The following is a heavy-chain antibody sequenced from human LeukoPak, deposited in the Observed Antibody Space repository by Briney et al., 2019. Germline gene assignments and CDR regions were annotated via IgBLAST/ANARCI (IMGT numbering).Heavy chain of an antibody. CDR2: IRYDGSDK. D-gene: IGHD3-22*01. CDR3: AGSDTIGYLPREWDYWYFDL. Sequence: GGSLRLSCAASGFTFKNYGMHWVRQAPGKGLEWVAFIRYDGSDKYYADFVKGRFTISRDNSENTLYLQIYSLRAEDTAVYYCAGSDTIGYLPREWDYWYFDLWGRGTLVTVSS. CDR1: GFTFKNYG. J-gene: IGHJ2*01. V-gene: IGHV3-30*02.